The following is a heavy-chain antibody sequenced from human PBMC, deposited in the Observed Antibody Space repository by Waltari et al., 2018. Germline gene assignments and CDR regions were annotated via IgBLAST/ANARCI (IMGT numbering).Heavy chain of an antibody. CDR3: AKDSAGYGTAEYFEH. D-gene: IGHD5-12*01. J-gene: IGHJ1*01. V-gene: IGHV3-48*01. CDR1: GFTFSSYS. Sequence: EVQLVESGGGLVQPGGSLRLSCAASGFTFSSYSMNWVRQAPGKGLEWVSYISSSSSTKNYADSVKGRFTSCRDNSKNTLYLQMNSLRAEDTAVYYCAKDSAGYGTAEYFEHWGQGTLVTVSS. CDR2: ISSSSSTK.